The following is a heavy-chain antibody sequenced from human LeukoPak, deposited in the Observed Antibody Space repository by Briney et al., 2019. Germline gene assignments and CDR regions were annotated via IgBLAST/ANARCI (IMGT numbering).Heavy chain of an antibody. CDR2: ISGSGGST. J-gene: IGHJ4*02. CDR1: GFTFSSYG. CDR3: AKGTEMATIFRLSRGYYLDY. Sequence: GGSLRLSCAASGFTFSSYGMSWVRQAPGKGLEWVSAISGSGGSTYYADSVKGRFTISRDNSKNTLYLQMNSLRAEDTAVYYCAKGTEMATIFRLSRGYYLDYWGQGTLVTVSS. V-gene: IGHV3-23*01. D-gene: IGHD5-24*01.